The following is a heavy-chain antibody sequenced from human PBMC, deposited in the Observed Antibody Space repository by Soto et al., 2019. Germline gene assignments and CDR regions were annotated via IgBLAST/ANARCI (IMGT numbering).Heavy chain of an antibody. CDR2: IYYSGST. J-gene: IGHJ6*03. CDR3: ARLLRQLHVRPYYYYYMDV. D-gene: IGHD1-26*01. V-gene: IGHV4-39*01. Sequence: QLQLQESGPGLVKPSETLSLTCTVSGGSISSSSYYWGWIRQPPGKGLEWIGSIYYSGSTYYNPSLKSRVTISVDTSKNQFSLKLSSVTAADTAVYYCARLLRQLHVRPYYYYYMDVWGKGTTVTVSS. CDR1: GGSISSSSYY.